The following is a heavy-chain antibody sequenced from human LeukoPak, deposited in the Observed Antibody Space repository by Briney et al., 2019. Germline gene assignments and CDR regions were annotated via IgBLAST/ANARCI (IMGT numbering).Heavy chain of an antibody. J-gene: IGHJ4*02. D-gene: IGHD3-22*01. V-gene: IGHV1-69*02. CDR1: GYTFTNYY. Sequence: SVKVSCKASGYTFTNYYIHWVRQAPGQGLEWMARIIPILGIANYAQKFQGRVTITADKSTSTAYMELSSLRSEDTAVYYCASPYYYDSSGYYYRFDYWGQGTLVTVSS. CDR2: IIPILGIA. CDR3: ASPYYYDSSGYYYRFDY.